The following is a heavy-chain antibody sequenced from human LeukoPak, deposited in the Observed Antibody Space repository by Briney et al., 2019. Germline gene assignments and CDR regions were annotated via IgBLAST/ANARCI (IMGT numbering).Heavy chain of an antibody. CDR1: GGSISSYY. CDR3: ARVRFLEWFDAFDI. J-gene: IGHJ3*02. D-gene: IGHD3-3*01. CDR2: IYYSGST. V-gene: IGHV4-59*01. Sequence: SETLSLTCTVSGGSISSYYWSWIRQPPGKGLEWIGDIYYSGSTNYNPTLKSRVTISVDTSKNQFSLKLSSVTAADTAVYYCARVRFLEWFDAFDIWGQGTMVTVSS.